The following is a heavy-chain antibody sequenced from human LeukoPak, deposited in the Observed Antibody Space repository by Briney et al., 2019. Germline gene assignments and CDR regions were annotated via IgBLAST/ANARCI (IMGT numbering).Heavy chain of an antibody. CDR1: GYSISSGYY. CDR3: ARYYYDSSWY. J-gene: IGHJ4*02. CDR2: IYHSGST. V-gene: IGHV4-38-2*01. D-gene: IGHD3-22*01. Sequence: PSETLSLTCAVSGYSISSGYYWGRIRQPPGKGLEWIGSIYHSGSTYYNPSLKSRVTISVDTSKNQFSLKLSSVTAADTAVYYCARYYYDSSWYWGQGTLVTVSS.